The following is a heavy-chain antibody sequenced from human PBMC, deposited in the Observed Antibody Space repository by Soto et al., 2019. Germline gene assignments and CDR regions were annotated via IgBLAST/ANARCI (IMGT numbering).Heavy chain of an antibody. Sequence: QVQLVESRGGVVQPGWSLRLSCAASGFSISDYGMEWVRQAPGKGLEWVALISYDGSNTYYADSVKGRFTISRDNSKDTLFLQMTGLRREDTAVYYCAKGAGDRLSLGMDVWGQGTTVTVSS. J-gene: IGHJ6*02. CDR3: AKGAGDRLSLGMDV. CDR2: ISYDGSNT. V-gene: IGHV3-30*18. CDR1: GFSISDYG. D-gene: IGHD1-26*01.